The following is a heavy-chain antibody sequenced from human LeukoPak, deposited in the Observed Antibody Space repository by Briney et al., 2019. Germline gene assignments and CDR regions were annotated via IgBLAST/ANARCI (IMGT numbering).Heavy chain of an antibody. Sequence: GESLKISCEGSGYNFTNYWIAWVRQMPGKGLEWMGIIYPGDSDSRYSPSFQGQVTISADKSISTAYLQWSSLKASDTAMYYCARAGGGSSSPSADFDYWGQGTLVTVSS. J-gene: IGHJ4*02. V-gene: IGHV5-51*01. D-gene: IGHD6-6*01. CDR3: ARAGGGSSSPSADFDY. CDR1: GYNFTNYW. CDR2: IYPGDSDS.